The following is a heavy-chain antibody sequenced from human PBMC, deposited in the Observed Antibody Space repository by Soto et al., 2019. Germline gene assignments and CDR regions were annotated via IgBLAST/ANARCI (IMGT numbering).Heavy chain of an antibody. CDR1: GFTFSSYA. D-gene: IGHD5-12*01. CDR3: ARDNLADIVATIGYYYYGMDV. V-gene: IGHV3-30-3*01. Sequence: VGSLRLSCAASGFTFSSYAMHWVRQAPGKGLEWVAVISYDGSNKYYADSVKGRFTISRDNSKNTLYLQMNSLRAEDTAVYYCARDNLADIVATIGYYYYGMDVWGQGTTVTVSS. CDR2: ISYDGSNK. J-gene: IGHJ6*02.